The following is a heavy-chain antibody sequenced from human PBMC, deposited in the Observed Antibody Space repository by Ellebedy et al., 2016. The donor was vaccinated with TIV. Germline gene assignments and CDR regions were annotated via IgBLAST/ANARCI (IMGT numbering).Heavy chain of an antibody. Sequence: MPSETLSLTCAVYGGSFSGYYWSWIRQPPGKGLEWIGEINHSGSTNYNPSLKSRVTISVDTSKNQFSLKLSSVTAADTAVYYCARSLRYWGQGILVTVSS. CDR1: GGSFSGYY. J-gene: IGHJ4*02. CDR3: ARSLRY. D-gene: IGHD3-16*01. V-gene: IGHV4-34*01. CDR2: INHSGST.